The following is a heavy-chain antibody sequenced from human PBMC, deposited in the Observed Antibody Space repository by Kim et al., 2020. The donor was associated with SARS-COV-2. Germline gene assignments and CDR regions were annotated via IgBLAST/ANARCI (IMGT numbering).Heavy chain of an antibody. Sequence: GGSLRLSCAASGFTFSSYGMHWVRQAPGKGLEWVAVIWYDGSNKYYADSVKGRFTISRDNSKNTLYLQMNSLRAEDTAVYYCARGGSGWYERANYWYFDLWGRGTLVTVSS. CDR2: IWYDGSNK. V-gene: IGHV3-33*01. J-gene: IGHJ2*01. D-gene: IGHD6-19*01. CDR1: GFTFSSYG. CDR3: ARGGSGWYERANYWYFDL.